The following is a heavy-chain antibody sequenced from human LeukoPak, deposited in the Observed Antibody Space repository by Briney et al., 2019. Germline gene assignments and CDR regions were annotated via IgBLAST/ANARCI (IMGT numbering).Heavy chain of an antibody. CDR3: ARDGLVTKFDP. D-gene: IGHD2-21*02. V-gene: IGHV1-18*01. CDR1: GYTFINYG. J-gene: IGHJ5*02. CDR2: ISTYNGNT. Sequence: ASVKVSCKASGYTFINYGISWVRQAPGQGLERMGWISTYNGNTNYAQKLQGRVSMTIDTSTSTAYMELRSLRSDDTAVYYCARDGLVTKFDPWGQGTLVTVSS.